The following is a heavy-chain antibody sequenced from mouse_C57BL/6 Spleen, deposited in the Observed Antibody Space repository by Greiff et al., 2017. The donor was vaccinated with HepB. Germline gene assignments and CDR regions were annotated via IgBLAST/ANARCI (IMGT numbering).Heavy chain of an antibody. Sequence: VQLLQSGPELVKPGASVKISCKASGYAFSSSWMNWVKQRPGKGLEWIGRIYPGDGDTNYNGKFKGKATLTADKSSSTAYMQLSSLTSEDSAVYFCARQLRGAMDYWGEGTSVTVSS. CDR1: GYAFSSSW. CDR2: IYPGDGDT. CDR3: ARQLRGAMDY. V-gene: IGHV1-82*01. J-gene: IGHJ4*01. D-gene: IGHD3-2*02.